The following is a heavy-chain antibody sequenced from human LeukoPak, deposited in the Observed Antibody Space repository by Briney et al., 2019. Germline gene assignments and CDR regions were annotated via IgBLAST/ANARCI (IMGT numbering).Heavy chain of an antibody. CDR1: GFTFSSYW. V-gene: IGHV3-30*03. D-gene: IGHD3-3*01. CDR2: ISYDGSKR. J-gene: IGHJ3*02. Sequence: GGSLRLSRAASGFTFSSYWMSWVRQAPGKGLQWVALISYDGSKRYYTDSVEGRFTISRDNSKNTLYLQMDSLRAEDTAVYYCARVRDKSGYYSRNKNAFDIWGQGTMVTVSS. CDR3: ARVRDKSGYYSRNKNAFDI.